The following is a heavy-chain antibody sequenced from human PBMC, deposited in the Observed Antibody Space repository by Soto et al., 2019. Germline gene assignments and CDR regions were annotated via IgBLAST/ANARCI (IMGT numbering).Heavy chain of an antibody. V-gene: IGHV3-30-3*01. CDR1: GFTFSSYA. CDR3: ARNQLESGGDYYGMDV. J-gene: IGHJ6*02. Sequence: GGSLRLSCAASGFTFSSYAMHWVRQAPGKGLEWVAVISYDGSNKYYADSVKGRFTISRDNSKNTLYLQMNSLRAEDTAVYYCARNQLESGGDYYGMDVWGQGTTVTVSS. D-gene: IGHD1-1*01. CDR2: ISYDGSNK.